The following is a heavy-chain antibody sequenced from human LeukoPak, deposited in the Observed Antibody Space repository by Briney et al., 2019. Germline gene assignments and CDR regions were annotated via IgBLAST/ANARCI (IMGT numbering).Heavy chain of an antibody. D-gene: IGHD5-12*01. CDR3: ARSVSSGYDSNWFDP. CDR1: GFTFSSYA. Sequence: GGSLRLSCAASGFTFSSYAMHWVRQAPGKGLEWVAVISYDGSNKYYADSVKGRFTISRDNSKNTLYLQMNSLRAGDTAVYYCARSVSSGYDSNWFDPWGQGTLVTVSS. V-gene: IGHV3-30*01. CDR2: ISYDGSNK. J-gene: IGHJ5*02.